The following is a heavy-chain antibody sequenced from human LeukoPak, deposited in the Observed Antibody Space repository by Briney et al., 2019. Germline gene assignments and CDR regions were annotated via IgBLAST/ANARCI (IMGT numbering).Heavy chain of an antibody. D-gene: IGHD5-18*01. V-gene: IGHV4-39*01. Sequence: PSETLSLTCIVSGASISNPDYYWGWIRQPPGKGLEWIGSVDYSGGTYYNPSLNGRVTIAVDTSSDQVSLNLNSVTAADTAVYYCARGSNKGPYSYITNYYWGQGTLVTVSS. CDR2: VDYSGGT. J-gene: IGHJ4*02. CDR1: GASISNPDYY. CDR3: ARGSNKGPYSYITNYY.